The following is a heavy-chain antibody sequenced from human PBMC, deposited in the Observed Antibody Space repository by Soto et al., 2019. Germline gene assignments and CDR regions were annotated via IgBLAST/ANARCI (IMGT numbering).Heavy chain of an antibody. CDR3: ARVWGYYFDY. CDR1: GGSISHFY. Sequence: SETLSLTCTVSGGSISHFYWSWIRQPPGKGLEWLGYIYDSGSTSYNPSLKSRVTMSVDTSKNQFSLKLSSVTAADTAVYYCARVWGYYFDYWGQGTLVTVST. D-gene: IGHD2-21*01. J-gene: IGHJ4*02. CDR2: IYDSGST. V-gene: IGHV4-59*01.